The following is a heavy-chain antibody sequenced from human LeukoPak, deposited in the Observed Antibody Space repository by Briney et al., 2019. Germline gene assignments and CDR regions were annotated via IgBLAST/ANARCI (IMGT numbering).Heavy chain of an antibody. D-gene: IGHD2-21*02. V-gene: IGHV1-18*01. CDR1: GYTSTSYG. J-gene: IGHJ4*02. CDR2: ISAYNGNT. CDR3: ARDSVAVTANGVYDY. Sequence: ASVKVSCKASGYTSTSYGISWVRQAPGQGLEWMGWISAYNGNTNYAQKLQGRVTMTTDTSTSTAYMELRSLRSDDTAVYYCARDSVAVTANGVYDYCGQGTLVTVSS.